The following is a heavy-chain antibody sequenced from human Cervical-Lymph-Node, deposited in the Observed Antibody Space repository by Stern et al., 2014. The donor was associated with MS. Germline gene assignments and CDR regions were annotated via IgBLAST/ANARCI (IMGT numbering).Heavy chain of an antibody. J-gene: IGHJ4*02. D-gene: IGHD2-15*01. Sequence: ESGPALVRPTQTLTLTCTFSGFSLNTGGMYVSWIRQPPGKALEWLARIDWNDGKNYSTSLRTRLTISKDTSKNQVVLTMTNMDPVDTATYFCTRVTPNVVFDYWGQGILVTVSS. V-gene: IGHV2-70*11. CDR1: GFSLNTGGMY. CDR2: IDWNDGK. CDR3: TRVTPNVVFDY.